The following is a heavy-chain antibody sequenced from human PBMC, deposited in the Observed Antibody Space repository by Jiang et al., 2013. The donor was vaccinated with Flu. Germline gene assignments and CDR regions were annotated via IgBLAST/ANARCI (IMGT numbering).Heavy chain of an antibody. CDR3: ARIQTSRTGENDH. CDR1: GYTFTSYF. J-gene: IGHJ4*02. D-gene: IGHD7-27*01. CDR2: INPSGGAGT. Sequence: SGAEVKKPGASVKVSCKTSGYTFTSYFLTWVRQAPGQGLEWMGNINPSGGAGTGYALRFQGRITMTRDTSTRTVYMELSSLTSDDTAVYYCARIQTSRTGENDHWGQGTLVTVS. V-gene: IGHV1-46*01.